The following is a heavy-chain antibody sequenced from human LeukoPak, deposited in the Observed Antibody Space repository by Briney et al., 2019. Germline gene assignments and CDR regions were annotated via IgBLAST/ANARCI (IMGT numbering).Heavy chain of an antibody. CDR3: ARGLVPAASAEYFQH. Sequence: SVRVSCKASGGTFSSYAISWVRQAPGQGLEWMGGIIPIFGTANYAQKFQGRVTITADESTSTAYMELSSLRSEDTAVYYCARGLVPAASAEYFQHWGQGTLVTVSS. D-gene: IGHD2-2*01. CDR2: IIPIFGTA. V-gene: IGHV1-69*13. CDR1: GGTFSSYA. J-gene: IGHJ1*01.